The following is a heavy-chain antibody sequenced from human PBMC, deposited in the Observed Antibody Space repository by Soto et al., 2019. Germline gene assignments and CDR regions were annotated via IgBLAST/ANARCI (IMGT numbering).Heavy chain of an antibody. CDR3: ARDYGDY. J-gene: IGHJ4*02. D-gene: IGHD4-17*01. CDR2: ISYDGSNK. V-gene: IGHV3-30-3*01. Sequence: QVQLVESGGGVVQPGRSLRLSCAASGFTFSSYAMHWVRQAPGKGLEWVAVISYDGSNKYYADSVKGRFTISRDNSKNTLYRQMNSLRAEDTAVEYGARDYGDYWGQGTLVTVSS. CDR1: GFTFSSYA.